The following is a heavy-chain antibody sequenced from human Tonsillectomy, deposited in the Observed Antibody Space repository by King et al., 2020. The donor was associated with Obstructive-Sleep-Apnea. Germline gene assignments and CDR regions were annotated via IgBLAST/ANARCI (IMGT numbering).Heavy chain of an antibody. CDR3: ARQIGSDYFFYAMDV. CDR2: IYLADSDT. D-gene: IGHD4-17*01. J-gene: IGHJ6*02. CDR1: GYSFTNSW. V-gene: IGHV5-51*01. Sequence: VQLVESGAEVKKPGESLKISCKGSGYSFTNSWIGWVRQMPGRGLEWMGTIYLADSDTRYSPSFQGQVTISGDKSIDTAYLQWSSLKASDTAIYYCARQIGSDYFFYAMDVWGQGTTVTVSS.